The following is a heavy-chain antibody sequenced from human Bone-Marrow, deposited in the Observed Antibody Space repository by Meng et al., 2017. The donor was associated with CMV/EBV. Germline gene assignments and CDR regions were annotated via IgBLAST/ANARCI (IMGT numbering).Heavy chain of an antibody. Sequence: GGSLRLSCKGSGYSFTSYWIGWVRQMPGKGLEWMGIIYPGDSDTRYSPSFQGQVTISADKSISTAYLQWSSLKASDTAMYYCARGGFEYSSSHWFDPWGQGTLVTVSS. J-gene: IGHJ5*02. D-gene: IGHD6-13*01. CDR1: GYSFTSYW. CDR2: IYPGDSDT. V-gene: IGHV5-51*01. CDR3: ARGGFEYSSSHWFDP.